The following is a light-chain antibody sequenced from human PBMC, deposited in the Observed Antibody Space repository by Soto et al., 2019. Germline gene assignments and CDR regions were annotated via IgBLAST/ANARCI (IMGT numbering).Light chain of an antibody. CDR1: SGSSSSNIY. CDR2: STD. V-gene: IGLV8-61*01. Sequence: QTVVTQEPSCSGSPGGTFTLTFAWGSGSSSSNIYPSCSKHTPGQSPRTPIYSTDIRPSGVPDRFSGSILGNKAALTIAGAQADDESGYFCVLYMGSGIPPVFGGGTKLTVL. J-gene: IGLJ3*02. CDR3: VLYMGSGIPPV.